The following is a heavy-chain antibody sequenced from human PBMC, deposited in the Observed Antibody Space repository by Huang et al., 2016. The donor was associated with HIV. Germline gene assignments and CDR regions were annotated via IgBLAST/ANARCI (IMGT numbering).Heavy chain of an antibody. Sequence: QVKLVQSGAEVKKPGASVKVSCKTSGYTFSGYAITLVRQAPGQGMEWMGWISPYNGDTNYVQNLQGSVTMTTDMSTTTAYKELRGLTSDDTAIYYCARKVGRDFDYWGQRTLVTVSS. V-gene: IGHV1-18*01. CDR3: ARKVGRDFDY. CDR1: GYTFSGYA. CDR2: ISPYNGDT. J-gene: IGHJ4*02.